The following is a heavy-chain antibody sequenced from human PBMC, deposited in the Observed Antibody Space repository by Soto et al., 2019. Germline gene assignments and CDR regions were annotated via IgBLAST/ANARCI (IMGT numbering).Heavy chain of an antibody. D-gene: IGHD3-22*01. CDR3: TTGTYYYDSSGYRRPNLLDY. CDR2: IKSKTDGGTT. V-gene: IGHV3-15*01. CDR1: GFTFSNAW. Sequence: GSLRLSCAASGFTFSNAWMSWVRQAPGKGLEWVGRIKSKTDGGTTDYAAPVKGRFTISRDDSKNTLYLQMNSLKTEDTAVYYCTTGTYYYDSSGYRRPNLLDYWGQGTLVTVSS. J-gene: IGHJ4*02.